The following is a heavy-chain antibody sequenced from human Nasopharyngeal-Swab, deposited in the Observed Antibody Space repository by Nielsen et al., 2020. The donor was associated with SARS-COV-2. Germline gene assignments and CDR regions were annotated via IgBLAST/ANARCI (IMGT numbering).Heavy chain of an antibody. Sequence: GESLKISCAASGFTFSSYSMNWVRQAPGKGLEWVSSISSSSSYIYYADSVKGRFTISRDNAKNSLYLQMNSLRAEDTAVYYCASGITGAAFDIWGQGTMVTVSS. CDR1: GFTFSSYS. V-gene: IGHV3-21*04. CDR3: ASGITGAAFDI. CDR2: ISSSSSYI. J-gene: IGHJ3*02. D-gene: IGHD1-14*01.